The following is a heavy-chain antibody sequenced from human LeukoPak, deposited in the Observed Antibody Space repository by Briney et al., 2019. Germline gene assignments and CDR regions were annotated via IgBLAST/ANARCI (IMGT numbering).Heavy chain of an antibody. D-gene: IGHD1-1*01. CDR2: ISYDGSNK. CDR3: ARDAGTDGTYFDY. CDR1: GFTFSSYA. J-gene: IGHJ4*02. V-gene: IGHV3-30*03. Sequence: PGGSLRLSCAASGFTFSSYAMSWVRQAPGKGLEWVAVISYDGSNKYYVDSVKGRITISRDKSKNTVYLQMNSLRVEDTAVYYCARDAGTDGTYFDYWGQGTLVTVSS.